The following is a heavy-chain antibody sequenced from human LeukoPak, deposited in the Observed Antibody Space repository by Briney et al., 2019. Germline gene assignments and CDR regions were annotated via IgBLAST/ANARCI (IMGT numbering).Heavy chain of an antibody. CDR2: MSHNKGT. CDR1: GFSISSGYY. V-gene: IGHV4-38-2*01. D-gene: IGHD3-10*01. CDR3: AGYYASGVSAYDYFGMDV. J-gene: IGHJ6*04. Sequence: SETLSLTCAVSGFSISSGYYWGWIRQPPGKGLEWIGSMSHNKGTYYNSSLKSRVTLSMATSQTQFSLGLSSVTAADTAVYYCAGYYASGVSAYDYFGMDVWGKGTTVTVSS.